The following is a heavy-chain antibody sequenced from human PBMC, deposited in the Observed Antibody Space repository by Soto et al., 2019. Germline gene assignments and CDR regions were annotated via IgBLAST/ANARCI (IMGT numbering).Heavy chain of an antibody. J-gene: IGHJ5*02. V-gene: IGHV1-18*01. CDR3: ARDEGYTIPFGWFDP. CDR1: GYTFTTYG. D-gene: IGHD1-1*01. CDR2: ISTDSGNT. Sequence: ASVKVSCKASGYTFTTYGITWVRQAPGQGLEWMGWISTDSGNTNYAQKLQGRVTMTTDTSTSTAYMELRSLRSDDTAVYYCARDEGYTIPFGWFDPWGQGTLVTVSS.